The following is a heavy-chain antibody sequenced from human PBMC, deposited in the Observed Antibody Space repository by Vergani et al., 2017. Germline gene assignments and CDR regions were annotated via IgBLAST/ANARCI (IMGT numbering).Heavy chain of an antibody. V-gene: IGHV3-30-3*01. CDR2: ISYDGSNK. J-gene: IGHJ6*03. CDR3: ARENWKDVRYYYWYVDV. D-gene: IGHD1-1*01. Sequence: QVQLVESGGGVVQPGRSLRLSCAASGFTFSSYAMHWVRQAPGKGLEWVAVISYDGSNKYYADSVKGRFTITRDNSKNTLYLQLNSLRAEDTAVYYCARENWKDVRYYYWYVDVWGKGTTVTVSS. CDR1: GFTFSSYA.